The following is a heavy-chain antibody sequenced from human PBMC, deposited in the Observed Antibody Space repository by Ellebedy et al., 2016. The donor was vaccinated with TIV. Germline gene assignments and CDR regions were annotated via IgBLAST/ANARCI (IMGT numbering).Heavy chain of an antibody. D-gene: IGHD3-10*01. V-gene: IGHV3-23*01. CDR2: ISNGGGST. CDR3: AKDRGAGKYYYNGMDV. CDR1: GFTFSSYA. J-gene: IGHJ6*02. Sequence: GESLKISCAASGFTFSSYAMSWVRQPPGKGLEWVSTISNGGGSTYYADSMKGRFTISRDNSKNTLYLQMNSLRAEDTAVYYCAKDRGAGKYYYNGMDVWGQGTTVTVSS.